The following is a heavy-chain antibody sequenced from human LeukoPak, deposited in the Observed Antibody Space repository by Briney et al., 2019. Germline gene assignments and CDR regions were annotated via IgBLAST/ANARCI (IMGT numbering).Heavy chain of an antibody. J-gene: IGHJ6*03. D-gene: IGHD3-3*01. CDR3: ARDLELGDFWSGSRKYYYYYMDV. CDR2: TYYRSQWYT. CDR1: GDSVSSNSAA. Sequence: SQTLSLTCAISGDSVSSNSAAWNWIRQPPSRGLEWLGRTYYRSQWYTDYALSVKSRIIIKADTSKSQVSLQLNSVTPEDTAVYYCARDLELGDFWSGSRKYYYYYMDVWGKGTTVTVSS. V-gene: IGHV6-1*01.